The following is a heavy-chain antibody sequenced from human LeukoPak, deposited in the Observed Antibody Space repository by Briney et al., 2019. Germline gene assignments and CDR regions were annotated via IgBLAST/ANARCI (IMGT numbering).Heavy chain of an antibody. CDR1: GFTFSSYG. D-gene: IGHD3-9*01. CDR2: IRYDGSNK. J-gene: IGHJ4*02. CDR3: AKDQRLLRYFDWLIDY. Sequence: GGSLRLSCAASGFTFSSYGMHWVRQAPGKGLEWVAFIRYDGSNKYYADSVKGRFTISRDNSKNTLYLQMNSLRAEDTAVYYCAKDQRLLRYFDWLIDYWGQGTLVTVSS. V-gene: IGHV3-30*02.